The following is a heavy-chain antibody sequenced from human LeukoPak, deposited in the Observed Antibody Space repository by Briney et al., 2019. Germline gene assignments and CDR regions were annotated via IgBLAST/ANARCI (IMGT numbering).Heavy chain of an antibody. CDR1: GFALSTYD. CDR2: MRSDGSDK. J-gene: IGHJ6*03. Sequence: PGGSLRLSCAASGFALSTYDMHWVRQTPGKGLEWVAFMRSDGSDKYYADSVKGRFTISRDNSKNTLYLQMNSLRAEDTAVYYCAKSPMRYFDPYYYYMDAWGKGTTVTISS. CDR3: AKSPMRYFDPYYYYMDA. D-gene: IGHD3-9*01. V-gene: IGHV3-30*02.